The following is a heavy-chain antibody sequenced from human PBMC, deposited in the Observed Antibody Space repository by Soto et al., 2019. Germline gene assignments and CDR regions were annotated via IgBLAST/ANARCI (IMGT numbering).Heavy chain of an antibody. J-gene: IGHJ4*02. CDR1: GFTFSDYY. D-gene: IGHD3-3*01. Sequence: GGSLRLSCAASGFTFSDYYMSWIRQAPGKGLEWVSYISSSGSTIYYADSVKGRFTISRDNAKNSLYLQMNSLRAEDTAVYYCARDPNYDFWSGYLGLDYWGQGTLVTVSS. CDR2: ISSSGSTI. CDR3: ARDPNYDFWSGYLGLDY. V-gene: IGHV3-11*01.